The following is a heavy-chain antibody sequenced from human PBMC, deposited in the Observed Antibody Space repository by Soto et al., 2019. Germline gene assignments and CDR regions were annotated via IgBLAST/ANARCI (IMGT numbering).Heavy chain of an antibody. CDR3: ARHQAAAGDNDLTFDY. CDR1: GYSFTSYC. D-gene: IGHD6-13*01. J-gene: IGHJ4*02. CDR2: IDPSDSYT. Sequence: EVQLVQSGAEVKKPGESLRISCNGSGYSFTSYCIIWVRQMPAKGLDRMGRIDPSDSYTNYSPSFQGHVIISADKSIRPAYMQWSCVKGSDTALYYCARHQAAAGDNDLTFDYWGQGTLVTVSS. V-gene: IGHV5-10-1*01.